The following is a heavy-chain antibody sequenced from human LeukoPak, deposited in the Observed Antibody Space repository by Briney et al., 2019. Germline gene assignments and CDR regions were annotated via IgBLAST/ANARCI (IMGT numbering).Heavy chain of an antibody. Sequence: GGSLRLSCAASGFTFSNSWMSWARQAPGKGLEWVANIRQDGGEKYYVDSVKGRLTISRDNAKNSLYLQMDSLRVEDTAVYYCARESLHSSRPERHIDYWGQGTLVTVSS. CDR3: ARESLHSSRPERHIDY. CDR2: IRQDGGEK. V-gene: IGHV3-7*01. CDR1: GFTFSNSW. D-gene: IGHD2-2*01. J-gene: IGHJ4*02.